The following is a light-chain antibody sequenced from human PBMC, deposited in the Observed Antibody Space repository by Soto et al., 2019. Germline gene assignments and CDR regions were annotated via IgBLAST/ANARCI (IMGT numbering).Light chain of an antibody. J-gene: IGKJ4*01. Sequence: DIQMTQSPSSVSASVGDRVTITCRASQGISNWLAWYQQKPGKAPTLLIYSASTLQSGVPSRFSGRGSGTQFTLTISSLQPDDFATYYCQQANSFPLTFGGGTKVDIK. V-gene: IGKV1-12*01. CDR2: SAS. CDR3: QQANSFPLT. CDR1: QGISNW.